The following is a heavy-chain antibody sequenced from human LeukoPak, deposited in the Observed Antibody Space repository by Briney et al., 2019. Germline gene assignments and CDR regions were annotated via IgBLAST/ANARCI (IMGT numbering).Heavy chain of an antibody. J-gene: IGHJ5*02. CDR3: ARDLRVTNWFDP. Sequence: SGGSLRLSCAASGFTFSDYWMHWVRQTPGKGLVWVSRINTDGRSTNYADSVKGRFTTSRDNAQNTLYLQMNSLRAEDTAVYYCARDLRVTNWFDPWGQGTPVTVSS. CDR1: GFTFSDYW. CDR2: INTDGRST. D-gene: IGHD2-21*02. V-gene: IGHV3-74*01.